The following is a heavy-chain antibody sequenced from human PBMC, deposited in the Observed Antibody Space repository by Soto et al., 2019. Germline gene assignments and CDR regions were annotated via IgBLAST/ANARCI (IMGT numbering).Heavy chain of an antibody. CDR2: IIPIFGTA. D-gene: IGHD3-3*01. Sequence: GASVKVSCKASGGTFSSYAISWVRQDPGQGIEWMGGIIPIFGTANYAQKFQGRVTITADESTSTAYMELSSLRSEDTAVYYCARDLGNQVLRFLEWLFHWGQGTLVTVSS. J-gene: IGHJ4*02. CDR1: GGTFSSYA. V-gene: IGHV1-69*13. CDR3: ARDLGNQVLRFLEWLFH.